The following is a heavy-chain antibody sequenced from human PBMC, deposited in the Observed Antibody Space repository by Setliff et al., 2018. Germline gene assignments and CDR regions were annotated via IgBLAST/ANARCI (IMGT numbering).Heavy chain of an antibody. V-gene: IGHV4-59*08. CDR2: IYRNGNT. CDR3: ARQIDYGDFQYFDY. CDR1: GGSISSYY. D-gene: IGHD4-17*01. J-gene: IGHJ4*02. Sequence: SETLSLTCTVSGGSISSYYWSWIRQSPGEGLEWIGSIYRNGNTYYNPPLKSRVTISVDTSKNQLSLKLNSVTAADTAVYYCARQIDYGDFQYFDYWGQGTLVTVSS.